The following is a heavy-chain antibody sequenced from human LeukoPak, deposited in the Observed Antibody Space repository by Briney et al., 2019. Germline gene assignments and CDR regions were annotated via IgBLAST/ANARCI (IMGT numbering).Heavy chain of an antibody. CDR2: IYYSGST. D-gene: IGHD2-2*01. J-gene: IGHJ6*03. V-gene: IGHV4-31*03. CDR1: GGSISSAGHY. Sequence: SETLSLTCTVSGGSISSAGHYWGWIRQHPGKGLEWIGYIYYSGSTYYNPSLKSRVTISVDTSKNQFSLKLSSVTAADTAVYYCAREISGYCSSTSCYHYYYMDVWGKGTTVTVSS. CDR3: AREISGYCSSTSCYHYYYMDV.